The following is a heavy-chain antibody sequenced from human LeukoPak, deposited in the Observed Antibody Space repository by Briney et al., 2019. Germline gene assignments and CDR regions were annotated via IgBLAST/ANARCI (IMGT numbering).Heavy chain of an antibody. V-gene: IGHV3-23*01. Sequence: GGSLRLSCAASGFTFRSYGMSWVRQAPGKGLEWVSAISGSGGSTYYADSVKGRFTISRDNSKNTLYLQMNSLRAEDTAVYYCAKSRLRLGELSLNYWGQGTLVTVSS. J-gene: IGHJ4*02. D-gene: IGHD3-16*02. CDR1: GFTFRSYG. CDR3: AKSRLRLGELSLNY. CDR2: ISGSGGST.